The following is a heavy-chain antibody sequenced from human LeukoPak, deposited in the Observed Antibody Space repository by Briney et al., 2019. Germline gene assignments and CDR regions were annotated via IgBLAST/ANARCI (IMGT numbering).Heavy chain of an antibody. J-gene: IGHJ4*02. Sequence: GRSLRLSCEASGFTLSDYTMHWVRQAPGKGPEWVSIISRDGSDENYADSVRGRFTISRDNSKNMLYLQLNSLRAEDTAVYYCAKGYSYVVPFGHYWGQGTLVTVSS. CDR3: AKGYSYVVPFGHY. CDR1: GFTLSDYT. V-gene: IGHV3-30*18. CDR2: ISRDGSDE. D-gene: IGHD5-18*01.